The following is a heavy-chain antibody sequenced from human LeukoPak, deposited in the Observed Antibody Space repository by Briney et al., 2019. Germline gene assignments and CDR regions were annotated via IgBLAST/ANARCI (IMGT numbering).Heavy chain of an antibody. CDR1: GFTFSSYG. J-gene: IGHJ4*02. V-gene: IGHV3-30*18. D-gene: IGHD3-10*01. CDR2: ISYDGSNE. CDR3: TKEGYYGSGSFPDY. Sequence: GGSLRLSCAASGFTFSSYGMHCVRQAPGKGLEWVAVISYDGSNEYYADSVKGRFTISRDNSKNTLYLQMNSLRAEDTAVYYCTKEGYYGSGSFPDYWGQGTLVTVSS.